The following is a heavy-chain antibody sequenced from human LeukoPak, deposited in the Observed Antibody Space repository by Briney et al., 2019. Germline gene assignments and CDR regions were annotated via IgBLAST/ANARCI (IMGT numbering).Heavy chain of an antibody. D-gene: IGHD3-16*02. J-gene: IGHJ4*02. V-gene: IGHV4-39*01. CDR1: GDSISSSSYY. CDR3: ARRGGMTTFGGVIVPYYYDY. CDR2: IYYSGST. Sequence: PSETLSLTCTVSGDSISSSSYYWGWIRQPPGKGLEWIGSIYYSGSTYYNPSLKSRVTISVDTSKNQFSLKLSSATAADTAVYYCARRGGMTTFGGVIVPYYYDYWGQGTLVTVSS.